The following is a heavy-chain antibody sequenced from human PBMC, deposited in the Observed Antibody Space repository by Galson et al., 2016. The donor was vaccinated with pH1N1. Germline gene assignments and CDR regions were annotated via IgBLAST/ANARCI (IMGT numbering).Heavy chain of an antibody. Sequence: SLRLSCAASGFTFSSNGMSWVRQAPGKGLEWVSAISGNGGSTYYADSVKGRLTISRDNSKNTLYLQMNSLRAEDTAVYYCARTGTEDYYDSSGYYYVYWYFDLWGRGTLVTVSS. CDR2: ISGNGGST. D-gene: IGHD3-22*01. CDR1: GFTFSSNG. V-gene: IGHV3-23*01. J-gene: IGHJ2*01. CDR3: ARTGTEDYYDSSGYYYVYWYFDL.